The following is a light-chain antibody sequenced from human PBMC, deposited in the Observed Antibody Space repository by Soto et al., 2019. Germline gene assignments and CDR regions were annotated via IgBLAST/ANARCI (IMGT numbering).Light chain of an antibody. CDR3: ASYTRRSTLVV. CDR2: EVT. CDR1: SSDVGDYDY. J-gene: IGLJ2*01. Sequence: QSVLTQPASVTGSPGQSVTISCTGTSSDVGDYDYVSWYQQHPGKAPQLMIYEVTNRPSGVSNRFSGSKSGNTASLTISGLQAEDEADYYCASYTRRSTLVVFSGGTQLTVL. V-gene: IGLV2-14*01.